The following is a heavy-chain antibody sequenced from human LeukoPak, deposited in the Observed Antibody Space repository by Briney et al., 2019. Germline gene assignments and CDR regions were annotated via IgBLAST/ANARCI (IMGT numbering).Heavy chain of an antibody. CDR2: ISGSSSYI. J-gene: IGHJ4*02. V-gene: IGHV3-21*01. CDR3: ARETMSPHDY. Sequence: GGSLRLSCAASGFTFSSYAMSWVRQAPGKGLEWVSAISGSSSYIYYADSVKGRFTISRDNAKNSLYLQMNSLRAEDTAVYYCARETMSPHDYWGQGTLVTVSS. D-gene: IGHD3-22*01. CDR1: GFTFSSYA.